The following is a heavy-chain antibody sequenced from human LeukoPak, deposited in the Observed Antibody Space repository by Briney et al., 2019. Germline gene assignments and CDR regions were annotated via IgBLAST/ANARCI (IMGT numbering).Heavy chain of an antibody. CDR3: AKDVRQRGYFDY. Sequence: GESLRLSCAASGFTFSSYGMHWVRQAPGKGLEWVAVISYDGSNKYYADSVKGRFTISRDNSKNTLYLQMNSLRAEDTAVYYCAKDVRQRGYFDYWGQGTLVTVSS. CDR1: GFTFSSYG. CDR2: ISYDGSNK. J-gene: IGHJ4*02. D-gene: IGHD3-10*02. V-gene: IGHV3-30*18.